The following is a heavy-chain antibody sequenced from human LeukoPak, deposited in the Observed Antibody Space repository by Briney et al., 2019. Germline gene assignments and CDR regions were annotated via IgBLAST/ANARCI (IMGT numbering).Heavy chain of an antibody. CDR2: INHSGST. J-gene: IGHJ4*02. D-gene: IGHD5-18*01. Sequence: PSETLSLTCAVYGGSFSGYYWSWIRQPPGKGLEWIGEINHSGSTNYNPSLKSRVTISVDTSKNQFSLKLSSVTAADTAVYYRARDKEARTRTAMVYYFDYWGQGTLVTVSS. CDR1: GGSFSGYY. V-gene: IGHV4-34*01. CDR3: ARDKEARTRTAMVYYFDY.